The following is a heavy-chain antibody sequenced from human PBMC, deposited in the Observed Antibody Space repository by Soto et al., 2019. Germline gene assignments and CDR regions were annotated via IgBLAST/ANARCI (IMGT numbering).Heavy chain of an antibody. Sequence: SETLSLTCTVSGGSISSYYWSWIRQPPGKGLEWIGFIYYSGSTNYNPSLKSRVTISVDKSKNQFSLKLSSVTAADTAVYYCARHISSTSAPNFDYWGQGTLVTVSS. D-gene: IGHD2-2*01. CDR1: GGSISSYY. CDR3: ARHISSTSAPNFDY. J-gene: IGHJ4*02. CDR2: IYYSGST. V-gene: IGHV4-59*08.